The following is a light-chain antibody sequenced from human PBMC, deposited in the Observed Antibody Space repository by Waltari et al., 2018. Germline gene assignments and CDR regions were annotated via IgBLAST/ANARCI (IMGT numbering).Light chain of an antibody. Sequence: YEVTQSLPVSVALGQTAKITCGGHNIGSKNEHWYQQKPGQAPVLVLYRGSNRPSGIPGRFSGSNSGNTATLTISGVQGGDEGDYYCQVWDASSASVVFGGGSQLTVL. CDR2: RGS. J-gene: IGLJ2*01. V-gene: IGLV3-9*01. CDR1: NIGSKN. CDR3: QVWDASSASVV.